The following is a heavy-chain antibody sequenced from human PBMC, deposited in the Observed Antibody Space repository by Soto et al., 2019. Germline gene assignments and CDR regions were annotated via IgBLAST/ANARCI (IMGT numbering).Heavy chain of an antibody. Sequence: QVQLVQSGAEVKKPGASVKVSCKASGYTFTSYGISWVRQAPGQGLEWMGWIIPIFGTANYAQKFQGRVTITADESTSTAYMELSSLRSEDTAVYYCTTATDDFWSGYYSYYYYGMDVWGQGTTVTVSS. CDR3: TTATDDFWSGYYSYYYYGMDV. CDR1: GYTFTSYG. D-gene: IGHD3-3*01. CDR2: IIPIFGTA. V-gene: IGHV1-69*13. J-gene: IGHJ6*02.